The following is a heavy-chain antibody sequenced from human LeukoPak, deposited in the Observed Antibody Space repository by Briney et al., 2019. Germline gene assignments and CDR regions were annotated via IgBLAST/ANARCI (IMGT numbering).Heavy chain of an antibody. CDR2: IGAGGGDT. D-gene: IGHD1-26*01. J-gene: IGHJ4*02. Sequence: PGRCLRLSCAASGFTFSTYVMSWVRPAPGKGLEWVSGIGAGGGDTYYADSVKGRFTISRDNSENTLYLEMNSLRDEDTAVYYCAKGRVGATILDYWGQGILVTVAS. V-gene: IGHV3-23*01. CDR1: GFTFSTYV. CDR3: AKGRVGATILDY.